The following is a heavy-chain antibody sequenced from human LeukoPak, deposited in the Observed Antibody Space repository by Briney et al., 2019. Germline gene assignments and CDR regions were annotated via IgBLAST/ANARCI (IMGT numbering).Heavy chain of an antibody. CDR3: ARHGGSGSWAYYYYYGMDV. V-gene: IGHV5-51*01. J-gene: IGHJ6*02. D-gene: IGHD3-10*01. Sequence: GEALQISCQGSGYSFTSYWIGWGRRMPGKGREWMGIIYPGDSDTRYSPSFIGQVTISADKSTSTAYLQWNTLKASDTAMYYCARHGGSGSWAYYYYYGMDVWGQGTTVTVSS. CDR2: IYPGDSDT. CDR1: GYSFTSYW.